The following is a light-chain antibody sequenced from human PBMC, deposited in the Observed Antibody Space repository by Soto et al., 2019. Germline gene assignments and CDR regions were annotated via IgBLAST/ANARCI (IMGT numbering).Light chain of an antibody. V-gene: IGKV1-5*03. CDR1: QSISHW. Sequence: DIQMTQSPSTLSASVGDSVTITFRASQSISHWLAWYQQKPGNAPRSLIYKASTLESGVPSRFSGSEYGTEFTLTIRSLQPYDFASYSCQQYKTYSRTCCQGNKLEIK. J-gene: IGKJ2*01. CDR3: QQYKTYSRT. CDR2: KAS.